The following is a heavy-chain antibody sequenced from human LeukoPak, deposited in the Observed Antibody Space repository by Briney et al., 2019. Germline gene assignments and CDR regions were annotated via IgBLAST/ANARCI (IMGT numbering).Heavy chain of an antibody. CDR1: GFTFTDYW. CDR2: INQDGGKK. Sequence: GGSLRLSCTTSGFTFTDYWMTWVRQAPGKGLEWVANINQDGGKKFYVDSVKGRFTISRDNSKNTLYLQMNSLRAEDTAVYYCAKDPPIYYDSSGYLTGDYWGQGTLVTVSS. V-gene: IGHV3-7*03. CDR3: AKDPPIYYDSSGYLTGDY. D-gene: IGHD3-22*01. J-gene: IGHJ4*02.